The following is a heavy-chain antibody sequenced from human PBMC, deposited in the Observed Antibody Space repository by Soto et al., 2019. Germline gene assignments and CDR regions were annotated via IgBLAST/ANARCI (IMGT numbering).Heavy chain of an antibody. D-gene: IGHD1-26*01. V-gene: IGHV4-59*01. Sequence: LETLSLTCTVSGASISRYYLSWIRQSPGKGLEWIGYMYYSGNANYNPSLRSRITISVDTSKNQFSLNLNSVTAADMAVYYCAREYPVHSAYFDYWGQGIQVTVSS. CDR3: AREYPVHSAYFDY. CDR2: MYYSGNA. J-gene: IGHJ4*02. CDR1: GASISRYY.